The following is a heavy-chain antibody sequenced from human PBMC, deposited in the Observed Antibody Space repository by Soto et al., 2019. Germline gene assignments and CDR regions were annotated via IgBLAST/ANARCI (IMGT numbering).Heavy chain of an antibody. CDR1: GYMLTRYS. J-gene: IGHJ6*02. CDR3: ARDSLRGDSYGFVRPDYYYYGMDV. V-gene: IGHV1-18*01. CDR2: ISGYNCNT. Sequence: GASVNVSCKSSGYMLTRYSISWVRQAPGQGLECMGWISGYNCNTNYAQKIQGRVTLPTDTSTSTAYMELKSQRSDDTAVYYCARDSLRGDSYGFVRPDYYYYGMDVWGQGTTVTVSS. D-gene: IGHD5-18*01.